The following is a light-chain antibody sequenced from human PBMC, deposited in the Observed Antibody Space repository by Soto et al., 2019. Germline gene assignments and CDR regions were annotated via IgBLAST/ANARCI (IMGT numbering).Light chain of an antibody. J-gene: IGKJ5*01. CDR3: QQFNSYPLT. Sequence: DIQMTQSPSTLSESVGDRDTITCLGSQSISSWLAWYQQKPGKAPKLLIDVASTLQSGVPSRFSGSGSGTDFTLTISSLQPEDFATYYCQQFNSYPLTFGQGTRLEI. CDR1: QSISSW. CDR2: VAS. V-gene: IGKV1-5*01.